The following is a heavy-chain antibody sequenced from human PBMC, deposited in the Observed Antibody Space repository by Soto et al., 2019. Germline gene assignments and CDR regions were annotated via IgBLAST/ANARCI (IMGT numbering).Heavy chain of an antibody. CDR3: ATYVPDKLAVAGTSDAFDI. V-gene: IGHV4-59*01. J-gene: IGHJ3*02. D-gene: IGHD6-19*01. CDR2: IYYSGST. CDR1: GGSISSYY. Sequence: QVQLQESGPGLVKPSETLSLTCTVSGGSISSYYWSWIRQPPGKGLEWIADIYYSGSTNYSPSLKSRVTISVDTSKNQFSLNLSSVTAADTAVHFCATYVPDKLAVAGTSDAFDIWGQGTMVTVSS.